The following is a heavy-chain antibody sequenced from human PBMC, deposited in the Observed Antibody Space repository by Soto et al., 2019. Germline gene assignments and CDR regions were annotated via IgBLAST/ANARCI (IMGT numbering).Heavy chain of an antibody. V-gene: IGHV3-33*01. CDR2: IWHDGSIQ. J-gene: IGHJ5*02. CDR3: ARDRGTVEVPPAFSWFDP. D-gene: IGHD2-2*01. CDR1: GFTFSSFG. Sequence: QVHLVESGGAVVQPGRSLRLSCEASGFTFSSFGMHWVRQSQGEGLEWVGVIWHDGSIQLYADSVKGRFTISRDNSKNTRYLQMNSLRAEDAAVYYCARDRGTVEVPPAFSWFDPWGQGTLVTVSS.